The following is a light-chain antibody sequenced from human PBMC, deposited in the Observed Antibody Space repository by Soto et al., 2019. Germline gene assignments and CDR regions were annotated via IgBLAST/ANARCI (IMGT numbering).Light chain of an antibody. CDR1: QRVTSNY. V-gene: IGKV3-20*01. J-gene: IGKJ1*01. CDR3: HQYESIPGT. Sequence: ASQRVTSNYLAWYQQKPGQAPRLLIFGASIRDTGIPDRFGGSVSGTDSVLTILRMEPDDFAAYYCHQYESIPGTFGQGTKVDIK. CDR2: GAS.